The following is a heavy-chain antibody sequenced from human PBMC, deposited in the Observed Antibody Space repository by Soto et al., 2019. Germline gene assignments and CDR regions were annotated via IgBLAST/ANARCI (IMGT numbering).Heavy chain of an antibody. CDR3: ARPRRGAAGYYYYYGMDV. CDR1: GWSFSGYY. Sequence: PSETLSLTCAVYGWSFSGYYWSWIRQPPGKGLEWIGEINHSGSTNYNPSLKSRVTISVDTSKNQFSLKLSSVTAADTAVYYCARPRRGAAGYYYYYGMDVWGQGTTVT. CDR2: INHSGST. J-gene: IGHJ6*02. D-gene: IGHD6-13*01. V-gene: IGHV4-34*01.